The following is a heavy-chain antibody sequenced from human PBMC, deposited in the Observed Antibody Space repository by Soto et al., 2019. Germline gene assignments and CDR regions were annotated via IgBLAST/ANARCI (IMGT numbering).Heavy chain of an antibody. D-gene: IGHD1-1*01. J-gene: IGHJ4*02. CDR3: AKVWN. V-gene: IGHV3-30*18. CDR2: ISYDGSNK. Sequence: QVQLVESGGGVVQPGRSLRLSCAASGFTFSSYGMHWVRQAPGKGLEWVAVISYDGSNKYYADSVKGRFTISRDNSKNTLYLRMNSLRAEDTAVYYCAKVWNWGQGTLVTVSS. CDR1: GFTFSSYG.